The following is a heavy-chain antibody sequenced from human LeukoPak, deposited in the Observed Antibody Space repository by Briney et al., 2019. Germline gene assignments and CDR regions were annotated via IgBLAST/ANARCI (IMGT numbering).Heavy chain of an antibody. Sequence: ASVKVSCKASGYTFTGYYMHWVRQAPGQGLEWMGWINPNSDDTNYVQRFQGRVTVTRDTSSSTAYMELSRLKSDDTAVYYCARGVTGCTNTSCYTTPFDPWGQGTLVTVSS. D-gene: IGHD2-2*02. CDR1: GYTFTGYY. CDR2: INPNSDDT. CDR3: ARGVTGCTNTSCYTTPFDP. V-gene: IGHV1-2*02. J-gene: IGHJ5*02.